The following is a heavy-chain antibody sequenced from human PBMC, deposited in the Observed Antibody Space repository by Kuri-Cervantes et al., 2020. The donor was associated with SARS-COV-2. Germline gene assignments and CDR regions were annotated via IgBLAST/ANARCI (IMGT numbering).Heavy chain of an antibody. CDR3: ARGLGVSSGWDYYMDV. Sequence: GGSPKTPFSGSWFTFSSYGMHRVRQAPGKGLEWVAVIWYDGSNKYYADAVKGRFTISRDNSKNTLYLQMNSLRAEDTAVYYCARGLGVSSGWDYYMDVWGKGTTVTVSS. V-gene: IGHV3-33*01. CDR2: IWYDGSNK. CDR1: WFTFSSYG. D-gene: IGHD6-19*01. J-gene: IGHJ6*03.